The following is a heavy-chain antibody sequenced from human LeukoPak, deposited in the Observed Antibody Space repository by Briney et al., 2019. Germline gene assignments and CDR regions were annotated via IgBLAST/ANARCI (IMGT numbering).Heavy chain of an antibody. V-gene: IGHV3-21*01. CDR1: GFTFSSYS. D-gene: IGHD3-22*01. CDR3: ARDRYYYDSSGFYYPDAFDI. J-gene: IGHJ3*02. Sequence: GGSLRLSCAASGFTFSSYSMNWVRQAPGKGLEWVSSISSSSSHIYYADSMKGGFTISRDNAKNSLYLQMNSLRAEDTAVYYCARDRYYYDSSGFYYPDAFDIWGQGTMVTVSS. CDR2: ISSSSSHI.